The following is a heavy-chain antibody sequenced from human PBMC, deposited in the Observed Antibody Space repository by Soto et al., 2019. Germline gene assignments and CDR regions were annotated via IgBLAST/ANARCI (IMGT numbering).Heavy chain of an antibody. CDR3: ARVHGRRIAARHYYYYGMDV. CDR1: GFTFSSSG. V-gene: IGHV3-33*01. CDR2: IWYDGSNK. J-gene: IGHJ6*02. Sequence: GGSLRLSCAASGFTFSSSGMHWVCQAPGKGLEWVAVIWYDGSNKYYADSVKGRFTISRDNSKNTLYLQMNSLRAEDTAVYYSARVHGRRIAARHYYYYGMDVWGQGTTVTVSS. D-gene: IGHD6-6*01.